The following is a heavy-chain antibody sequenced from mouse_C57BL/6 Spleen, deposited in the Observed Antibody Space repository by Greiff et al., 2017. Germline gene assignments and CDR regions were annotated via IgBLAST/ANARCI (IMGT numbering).Heavy chain of an antibody. V-gene: IGHV14-2*01. CDR1: GFNIKDYY. CDR3: AKSSTGTSGFDD. D-gene: IGHD4-1*02. CDR2: IGPEDGET. J-gene: IGHJ2*01. Sequence: VQLQQSGAELVKPGASVKLSCTASGFNIKDYYMHWVKQRTEQGLEWIGRIGPEDGETKYAPKFQGKATITADTSTNTAYLQLSSLTSEDTAVYYGAKSSTGTSGFDDWGQGTTLTVSS.